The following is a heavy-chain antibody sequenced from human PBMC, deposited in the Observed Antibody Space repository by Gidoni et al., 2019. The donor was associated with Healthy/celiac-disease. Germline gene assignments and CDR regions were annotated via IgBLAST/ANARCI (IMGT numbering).Heavy chain of an antibody. Sequence: VQLVQSGAEVKKPGASVKVSCKASGYTFTRYYMHWVRQAPGQGLEWMGIINPSGGSTSYAQKFQGRVTMTRDTSTSTVYMELSSLRSEDTAVYYCARVFRDYYYGMDVWGQGTTVTVSS. J-gene: IGHJ6*02. CDR1: GYTFTRYY. CDR3: ARVFRDYYYGMDV. CDR2: INPSGGST. D-gene: IGHD3-10*01. V-gene: IGHV1-46*01.